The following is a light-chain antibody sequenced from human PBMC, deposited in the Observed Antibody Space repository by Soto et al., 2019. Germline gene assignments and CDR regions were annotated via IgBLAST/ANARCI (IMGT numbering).Light chain of an antibody. Sequence: SVLTQPASVSGSPGQSITISCTGTSSDVGDYNYVSWYQKYPGKAPKLMIYEVSDRPSGVSDRFSGSKSGNTASLTISGLRAEDEADYYCSSYSSSTILVFGGGTKVTVL. CDR3: SSYSSSTILV. V-gene: IGLV2-14*01. CDR1: SSDVGDYNY. CDR2: EVS. J-gene: IGLJ2*01.